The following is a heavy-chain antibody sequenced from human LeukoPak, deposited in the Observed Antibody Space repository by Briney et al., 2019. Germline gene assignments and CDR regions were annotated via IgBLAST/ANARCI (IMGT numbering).Heavy chain of an antibody. CDR2: IRSKAYGGTT. Sequence: GGSLRLSCTASGFTFGDYAMSWFRQAPGKGLEWVGFIRSKAYGGTTEYAASVKGRFTISRDDSKSIAYLQMNSLKTEDTAVYYCTRVRLYSWSYFDYWGQGTLVTVSS. J-gene: IGHJ4*02. V-gene: IGHV3-49*03. CDR1: GFTFGDYA. D-gene: IGHD1-26*01. CDR3: TRVRLYSWSYFDY.